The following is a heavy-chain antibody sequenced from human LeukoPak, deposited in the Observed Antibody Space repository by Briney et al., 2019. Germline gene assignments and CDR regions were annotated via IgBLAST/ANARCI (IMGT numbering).Heavy chain of an antibody. CDR3: AREGIVVVPAAIGFDY. D-gene: IGHD2-2*01. V-gene: IGHV4-34*01. CDR2: INHSGST. Sequence: SETLSLTCAVYGGSFSGYYWSWIRQPPGKGLEWIGEINHSGSTNYNPSLKSRVTISVDTSKNQFSLKLSSVTAAHTAVYYCAREGIVVVPAAIGFDYWGQGTLVTVSS. CDR1: GGSFSGYY. J-gene: IGHJ4*02.